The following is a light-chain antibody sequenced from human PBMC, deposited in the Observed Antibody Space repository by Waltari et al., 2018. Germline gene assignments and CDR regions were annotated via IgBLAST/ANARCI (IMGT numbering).Light chain of an antibody. CDR2: KDL. CDR3: QTWGSDTVV. V-gene: IGLV3-1*01. Sequence: SYDLVQPPSVSVSPGQTANITCSGDTLGFKYVSWYQERPRQAPLLVIYKDLKRPSGIPDRFSGSNSGETATLTISGTQGVDEADYYCQTWGSDTVVFGGGTKLTV. CDR1: TLGFKY. J-gene: IGLJ2*01.